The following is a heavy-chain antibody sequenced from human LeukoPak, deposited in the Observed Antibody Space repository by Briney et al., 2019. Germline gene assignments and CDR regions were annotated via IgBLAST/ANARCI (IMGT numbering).Heavy chain of an antibody. V-gene: IGHV3-30*18. CDR2: ISYDGSNK. CDR1: GFTFSSYG. Sequence: GGSLKLSCAASGFTFSSYGMHWVRQAPGKVLEWVAVISYDGSNKYYADSVKGRFTISRDNSKNTLYLQMNSLGAEDTAVYYCAKDEAYPGYSSSWSFDYWGQGTLVTVSS. J-gene: IGHJ4*02. D-gene: IGHD6-13*01. CDR3: AKDEAYPGYSSSWSFDY.